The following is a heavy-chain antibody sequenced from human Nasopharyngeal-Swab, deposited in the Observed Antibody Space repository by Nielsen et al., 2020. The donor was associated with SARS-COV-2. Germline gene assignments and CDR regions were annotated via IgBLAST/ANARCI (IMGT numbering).Heavy chain of an antibody. CDR1: GDSIAYSTFY. Sequence: SETLSLTCTVSGDSIAYSTFYWGWIRQPPGKGLEWIGNNYYNGNTYQNPSIKSRLTISVDKSKNQFSLQLSSVTAADTAVYYCVRSSSWYYFDYWAQGTQVTVSS. V-gene: IGHV4-39*01. CDR2: NYYNGNT. CDR3: VRSSSWYYFDY. D-gene: IGHD6-13*01. J-gene: IGHJ4*02.